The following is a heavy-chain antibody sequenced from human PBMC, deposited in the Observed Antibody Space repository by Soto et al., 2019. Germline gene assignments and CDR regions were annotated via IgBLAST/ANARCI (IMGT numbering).Heavy chain of an antibody. CDR2: IIPILGIA. J-gene: IGHJ4*02. CDR3: ASNYGGNSY. D-gene: IGHD4-17*01. V-gene: IGHV1-69*02. CDR1: GGTVSYYT. Sequence: QVQLVQSGAEVKKPGSSVKVSCKASGGTVSYYTISWVRQAPGQGLEWMGRIIPILGIANYAQKFQGRVTITADKSTSTVYMELSSLRSDDTAVYYCASNYGGNSYWGQGNLVTVSS.